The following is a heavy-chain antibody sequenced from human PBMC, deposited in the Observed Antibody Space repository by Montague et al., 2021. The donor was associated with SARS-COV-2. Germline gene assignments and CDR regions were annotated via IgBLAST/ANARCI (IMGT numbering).Heavy chain of an antibody. V-gene: IGHV4-34*01. CDR2: INHSGST. Sequence: CAVYGVSFSGYYWSWIRQPPGKGLEWIGEINHSGSTNYNPSLKSRVTISVDTSKNQFSLKLSSVTAADTAVYYCARGPVDDNCSGGSCYSRYYYGMDVWGQGTAVTVSS. CDR3: ARGPVDDNCSGGSCYSRYYYGMDV. J-gene: IGHJ6*02. CDR1: GVSFSGYY. D-gene: IGHD2-15*01.